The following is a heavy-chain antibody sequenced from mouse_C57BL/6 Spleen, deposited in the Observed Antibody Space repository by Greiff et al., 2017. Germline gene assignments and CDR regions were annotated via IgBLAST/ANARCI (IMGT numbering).Heavy chain of an antibody. CDR3: ARGRYDVSWCAD. Sequence: VLLVESGAELAKPGASVKLSCKASGYTFTSYWMHWVQQRPGQGLEWIGYINPSSGYTKYNQKFKDKATLTAAKSSSTAYMQLSSLTDEDAAVDYCARGRYDVSWCADWGQGTMVTVSA. CDR1: GYTFTSYW. J-gene: IGHJ3*01. CDR2: INPSSGYT. V-gene: IGHV1-7*01. D-gene: IGHD2-14*01.